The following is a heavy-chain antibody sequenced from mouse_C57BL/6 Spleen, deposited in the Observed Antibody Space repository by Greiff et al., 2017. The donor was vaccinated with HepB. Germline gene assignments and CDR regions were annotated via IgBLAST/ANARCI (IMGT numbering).Heavy chain of an antibody. CDR1: GYTFTSYG. J-gene: IGHJ4*01. V-gene: IGHV1-81*01. CDR2: IYPRSGNT. Sequence: VQLVESGAELARPGASVKLSCKASGYTFTSYGISWVKQRTGQGLEWIGEIYPRSGNTYYNEKFKGKATLTADKSSSTAYMELRSLTSEDSAVYFCARGITTVVEDYYAMDYWGQGTSVTVSS. D-gene: IGHD1-1*01. CDR3: ARGITTVVEDYYAMDY.